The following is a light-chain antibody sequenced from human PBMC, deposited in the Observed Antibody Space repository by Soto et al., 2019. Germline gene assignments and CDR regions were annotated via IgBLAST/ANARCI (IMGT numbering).Light chain of an antibody. Sequence: SVLTQPPSASGTPGQRVTISCSGSSSNIGSNTVNWYQQLPGTAPKLLIYSNNQRHSGVPDRFSGSKSGTSASLAISGLQSEDEADYYCAAWDDSLNGSVVFGGGTKLTVL. CDR2: SNN. CDR3: AAWDDSLNGSVV. V-gene: IGLV1-44*01. CDR1: SSNIGSNT. J-gene: IGLJ2*01.